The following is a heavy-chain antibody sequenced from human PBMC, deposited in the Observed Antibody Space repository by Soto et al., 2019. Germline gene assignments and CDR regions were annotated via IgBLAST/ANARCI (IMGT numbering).Heavy chain of an antibody. D-gene: IGHD3-9*01. CDR3: ARDADILTAYFPY. CDR2: INSVNSNS. V-gene: IGHV1-3*01. Sequence: ASVKVSCKASGYTFSTYSMHWVRQAPGQRLEWMGWINSVNSNSKYSQRFQDRITLTMDTSANTAYMELSSLRSEDTAVYYCARDADILTAYFPYWGQGTLVTVSS. CDR1: GYTFSTYS. J-gene: IGHJ4*02.